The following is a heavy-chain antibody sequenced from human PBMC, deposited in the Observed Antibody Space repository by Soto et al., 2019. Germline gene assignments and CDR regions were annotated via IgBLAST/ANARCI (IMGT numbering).Heavy chain of an antibody. D-gene: IGHD2-2*01. J-gene: IGHJ5*02. CDR3: AKDHFPYCSSTSCPHNWFDP. V-gene: IGHV3-30*18. CDR1: GFTFSSYG. CDR2: ISYDGSNK. Sequence: QPGGSLRLSCAASGFTFSSYGMHWVRQAPGKGLEWVAVISYDGSNKYYADSVKGRFTISRDNSKNTLYLQMNSLRAEDTAVYYCAKDHFPYCSSTSCPHNWFDPWGQGTLVTVSS.